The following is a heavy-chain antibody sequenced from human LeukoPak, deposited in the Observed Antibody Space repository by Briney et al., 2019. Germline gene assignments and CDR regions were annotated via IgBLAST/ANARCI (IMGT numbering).Heavy chain of an antibody. J-gene: IGHJ4*02. D-gene: IGHD2-21*02. CDR2: ISSSNSYI. CDR1: GFTFSGYW. V-gene: IGHV3-21*01. CDR3: ARDPLAYCGGDCYCDY. Sequence: GGSLRLSCAASGFTFSGYWMSWVRQAPGKGLEWVSSISSSNSYIYYADSVKGRFTISRDNAKNSLYLQMNSLRAEDTAVYYCARDPLAYCGGDCYCDYWGQGTLVTVSS.